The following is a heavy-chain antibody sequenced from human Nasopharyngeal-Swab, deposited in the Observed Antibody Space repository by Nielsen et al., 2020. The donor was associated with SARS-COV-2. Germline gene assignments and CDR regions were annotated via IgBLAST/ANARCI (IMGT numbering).Heavy chain of an antibody. J-gene: IGHJ4*02. CDR2: ISSSSSYT. D-gene: IGHD1-26*01. Sequence: VRQAPGKGLEWASSISSSSSYTYYADSVKGRFTISRDNAKNSLYLQMNSLRAEDTAVYYCAIGSRGSYSYWGQGTLVTVSS. V-gene: IGHV3-21*01. CDR3: AIGSRGSYSY.